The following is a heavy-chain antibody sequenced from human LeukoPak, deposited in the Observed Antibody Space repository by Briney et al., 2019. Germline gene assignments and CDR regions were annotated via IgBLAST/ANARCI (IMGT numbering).Heavy chain of an antibody. Sequence: GGSLRLSCVASGLTLSSHAMTWVRQTPGKGLEWVSGITGSGGSTYHAESVKGRFIISRDNSKNTLYLQMNNLRAEDTAVYYCASRPPSETYYAVFDYWGQGTLVTVSS. V-gene: IGHV3-23*01. CDR3: ASRPPSETYYAVFDY. D-gene: IGHD3-3*01. CDR2: ITGSGGST. J-gene: IGHJ4*02. CDR1: GLTLSSHA.